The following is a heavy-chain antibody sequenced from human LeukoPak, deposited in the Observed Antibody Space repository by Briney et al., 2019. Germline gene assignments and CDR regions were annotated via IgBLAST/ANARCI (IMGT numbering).Heavy chain of an antibody. V-gene: IGHV4-4*07. CDR2: IYTSGST. Sequence: PSETLSLTCTVSGGSISSYYWSWIRQPAGKGLEWIGRIYTSGSTNYNPSLKSRVTMSVDTSKNQFSLKLSSVTAADTAVYYCARDDSGYSYGTFDYWSQGTLVTVSS. D-gene: IGHD5-18*01. CDR1: GGSISSYY. CDR3: ARDDSGYSYGTFDY. J-gene: IGHJ4*02.